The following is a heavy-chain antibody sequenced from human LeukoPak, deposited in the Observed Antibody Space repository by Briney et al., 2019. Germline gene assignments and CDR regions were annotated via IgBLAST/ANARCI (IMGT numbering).Heavy chain of an antibody. J-gene: IGHJ3*02. V-gene: IGHV3-30*04. CDR3: ARARSSYGYGDAFDI. Sequence: GGSLRLSCAASGFTFSTYAMHWVRQAPGKGLGWVAVISYDGSSKYYADSVKGRFTISRDNSKNTLYLQMNSLRAEDTAVYYCARARSSYGYGDAFDIWGQGTMVTVSS. CDR2: ISYDGSSK. CDR1: GFTFSTYA. D-gene: IGHD5-18*01.